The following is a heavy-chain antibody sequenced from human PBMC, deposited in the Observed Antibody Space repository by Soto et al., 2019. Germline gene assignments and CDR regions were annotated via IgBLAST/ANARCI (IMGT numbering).Heavy chain of an antibody. CDR3: ASRIVGAFYGMDV. J-gene: IGHJ6*02. V-gene: IGHV4-4*02. Sequence: TSETLSLTCAVSGGSISSSNWWSWVRQPPGKGLEWIGEIYHSGSTNYNPSLKSRVTISVDKSKNQFSLKLSSVTAADTAVYYCASRIVGAFYGMDVWGQGTTVTVSS. CDR2: IYHSGST. D-gene: IGHD1-26*01. CDR1: GGSISSSNW.